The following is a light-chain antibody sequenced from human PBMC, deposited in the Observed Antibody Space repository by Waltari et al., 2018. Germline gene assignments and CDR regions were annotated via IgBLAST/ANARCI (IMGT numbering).Light chain of an antibody. CDR3: AAWDDSLSGWV. CDR1: SPNIGGTY. CDR2: TND. Sequence: SVLPQPPSASGTPGPRVPITCSGRSPNIGGTYVHWYQQLPGTATKLPIHTNDQRPSGVPDRFSGSKSGTSASLAISGLRSEDEADYWCAAWDDSLSGWVFGGGTKVTVL. V-gene: IGLV1-47*01. J-gene: IGLJ3*02.